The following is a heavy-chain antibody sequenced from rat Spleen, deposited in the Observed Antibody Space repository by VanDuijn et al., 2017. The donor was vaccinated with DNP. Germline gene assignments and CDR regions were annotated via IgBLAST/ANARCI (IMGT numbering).Heavy chain of an antibody. CDR3: ARQGIGRGFDY. CDR2: ISTGGFTA. D-gene: IGHD1-11*01. J-gene: IGHJ2*01. CDR1: GFIFSNYW. Sequence: EVQLVESGGGPVQPGRSLKLSCVASGFIFSNYWMTWIRQAPTKGLEWVASISTGGFTAYYRDSVKGRFTVSRDNVKSTLYLQMDSLRSEDTATYYCARQGIGRGFDYWGQGVMVTVSS. V-gene: IGHV5-25*01.